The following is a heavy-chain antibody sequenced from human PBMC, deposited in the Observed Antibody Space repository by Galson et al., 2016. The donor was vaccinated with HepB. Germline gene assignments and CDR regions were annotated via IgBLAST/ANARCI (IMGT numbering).Heavy chain of an antibody. CDR1: GITFRSYT. Sequence: SLRLSCAVSGITFRSYTMNWVRQAPGKGLEWVSSISGGRSYISYADSVKARFTISRDNAKNSLYLQMNSLSAEDTAVYYCASRHSGWYYFDYWGQGTLVTVSS. J-gene: IGHJ4*02. D-gene: IGHD6-19*01. V-gene: IGHV3-21*01. CDR2: ISGGRSYI. CDR3: ASRHSGWYYFDY.